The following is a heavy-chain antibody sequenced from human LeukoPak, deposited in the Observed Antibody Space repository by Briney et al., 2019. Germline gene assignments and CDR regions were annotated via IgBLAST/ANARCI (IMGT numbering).Heavy chain of an antibody. CDR3: ARGAAAMDY. Sequence: GGSLRLSCAASGFTFSTYWMSWVRQAPGKGLEWVANIKQDGSEKDYVDSVKGRFTIYRNNAKRSLYFQMNSLRAEDTAVYYCARGAAAMDYWGQGTLVTVSS. D-gene: IGHD2-2*01. J-gene: IGHJ4*02. V-gene: IGHV3-7*01. CDR1: GFTFSTYW. CDR2: IKQDGSEK.